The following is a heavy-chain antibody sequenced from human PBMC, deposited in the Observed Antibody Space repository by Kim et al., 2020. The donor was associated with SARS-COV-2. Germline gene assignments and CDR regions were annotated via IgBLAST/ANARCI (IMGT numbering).Heavy chain of an antibody. V-gene: IGHV3-11*06. CDR3: ASGGIAVAGTDMDV. CDR1: GFTFSDYD. CDR2: ISSSSSYT. J-gene: IGHJ4*03. Sequence: GGSLRLSCAASGFTFSDYDMSWIRQAPGKGLEWVSYISSSSSYTNYADSVKGRFTISRDNAKNSLYLQMNSLRAEDTAVYYCASGGIAVAGTDMDVWGQGTLVTVSS. D-gene: IGHD6-19*01.